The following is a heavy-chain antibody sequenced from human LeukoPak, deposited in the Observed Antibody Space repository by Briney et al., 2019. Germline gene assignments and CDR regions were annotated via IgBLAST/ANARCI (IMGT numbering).Heavy chain of an antibody. CDR3: ASRCSSTSCYLGYYMDV. J-gene: IGHJ6*03. Sequence: ASVKVSCKASGGTFSSYTISWVRQAPGQGLEWMGRIIPILGIANYAQKFQGRVTITADKSTSTAYMELSSLRSEGTAVYYCASRCSSTSCYLGYYMDVWGKGTTVTVSS. D-gene: IGHD2-2*01. CDR1: GGTFSSYT. V-gene: IGHV1-69*02. CDR2: IIPILGIA.